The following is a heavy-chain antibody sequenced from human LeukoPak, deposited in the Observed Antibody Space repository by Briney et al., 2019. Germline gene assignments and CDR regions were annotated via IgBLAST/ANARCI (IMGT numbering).Heavy chain of an antibody. J-gene: IGHJ4*02. CDR2: ISSSGSTI. V-gene: IGHV3-48*03. Sequence: GGSLRLSCAASGFTFSSYEMNWVRQAPGKGLEWVSYISSSGSTIYYADSVKGRFTISRDNAKNSLYLQMNSLRAEDTAVYYCARMDSSGYFSSYYFDYWGQGTLVTVSS. CDR1: GFTFSSYE. CDR3: ARMDSSGYFSSYYFDY. D-gene: IGHD3-22*01.